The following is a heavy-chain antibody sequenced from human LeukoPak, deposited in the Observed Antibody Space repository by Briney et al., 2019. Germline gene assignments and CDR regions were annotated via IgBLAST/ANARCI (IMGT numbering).Heavy chain of an antibody. Sequence: GGSLRLSCEASGFTFSSYVLHWVRQAPGKGLEWVAVISYDGSIKNYADSVKGRFTISRDNSKNTLYLQVNSLRADDTAVYYCATKGGGSGRYDYFDYWGQGTLVAVSS. CDR3: ATKGGGSGRYDYFDY. D-gene: IGHD6-19*01. CDR2: ISYDGSIK. V-gene: IGHV3-30*04. J-gene: IGHJ4*02. CDR1: GFTFSSYV.